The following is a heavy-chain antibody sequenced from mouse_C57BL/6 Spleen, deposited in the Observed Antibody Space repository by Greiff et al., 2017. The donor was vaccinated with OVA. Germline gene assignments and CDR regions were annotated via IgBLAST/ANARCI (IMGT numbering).Heavy chain of an antibody. D-gene: IGHD1-1*01. CDR2: IDPETGGT. J-gene: IGHJ2*01. V-gene: IGHV1-15*01. CDR1: GYTFTDYE. CDR3: TRMGIVTSVVATDY. Sequence: VQLQQSGAELVRPGASVTLSCKASGYTFTDYEMHWVKQTPVHGLEWIGAIDPETGGTAYNQKFKGKAILTADKSSSTAYMELSSLTSEDSAVYYFTRMGIVTSVVATDYWGQGTTLTVSS.